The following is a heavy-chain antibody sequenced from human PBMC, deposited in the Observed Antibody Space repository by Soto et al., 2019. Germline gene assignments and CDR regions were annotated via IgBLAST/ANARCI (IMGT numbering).Heavy chain of an antibody. J-gene: IGHJ4*02. CDR1: GVSFSGYY. D-gene: IGHD4-17*01. Sequence: SETLSLTCAVYGVSFSGYYWSWIRQPPGKGLEWIGEINHSGSTNYNPPLKSRVTISVDTSKNQFSLKLSSVTAADTAVYYCARVGGTTEYFDYWGQGTLVTVS. CDR3: ARVGGTTEYFDY. V-gene: IGHV4-34*01. CDR2: INHSGST.